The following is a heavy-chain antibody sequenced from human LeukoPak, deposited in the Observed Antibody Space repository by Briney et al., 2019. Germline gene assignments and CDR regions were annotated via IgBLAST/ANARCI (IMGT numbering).Heavy chain of an antibody. J-gene: IGHJ4*02. CDR1: GYTFTGYY. Sequence: ASVKVSCKASGYTFTGYYMHWVRQAPGQGLEWMAWINPNSGGTNYAQKFQGRVTMTRETSISTAYMELSRLRSDDTAVYYCARGPVLLWFGDIERRQIDYWGQGTLVTVSS. CDR2: INPNSGGT. D-gene: IGHD3-10*01. V-gene: IGHV1-2*02. CDR3: ARGPVLLWFGDIERRQIDY.